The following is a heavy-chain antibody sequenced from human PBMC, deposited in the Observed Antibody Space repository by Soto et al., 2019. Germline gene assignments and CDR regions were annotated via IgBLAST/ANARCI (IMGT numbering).Heavy chain of an antibody. D-gene: IGHD5-18*01. Sequence: GGSLRLSCAASGFTFSSYAMSWVRQAPGKGLEWVSAISGSGGSTYYADSVKGRFTISRDNAKNTLYLQMNSLRAEDTAVYYCARVNSGIESSNSFAVWRQGPTVT. J-gene: IGHJ6*02. CDR2: ISGSGGST. CDR3: ARVNSGIESSNSFAV. V-gene: IGHV3-23*01. CDR1: GFTFSSYA.